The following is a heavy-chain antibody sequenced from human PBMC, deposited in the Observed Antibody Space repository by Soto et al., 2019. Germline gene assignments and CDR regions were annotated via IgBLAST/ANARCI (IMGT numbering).Heavy chain of an antibody. D-gene: IGHD6-6*01. CDR3: ARFSSYYYYGMDV. Sequence: QLQLQESGSGLVKPSQTLSLTCAVSGGAISRGGYSWSWIRQPPGKGLEWIGYIYHSGSTYYNPSLESRVTISVDRSKNQFALKLSSVTAADTAVYYCARFSSYYYYGMDVWGQGTTVTVSS. V-gene: IGHV4-30-2*01. CDR2: IYHSGST. J-gene: IGHJ6*02. CDR1: GGAISRGGYS.